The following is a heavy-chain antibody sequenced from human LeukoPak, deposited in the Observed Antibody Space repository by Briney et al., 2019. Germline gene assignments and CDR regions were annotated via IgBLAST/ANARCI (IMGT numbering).Heavy chain of an antibody. D-gene: IGHD5-24*01. V-gene: IGHV1-46*01. J-gene: IGHJ4*02. CDR3: ARGGRDGYNWGHYY. Sequence: GASVKVSCKASGYTFTSYYLHWVRQAPGQGFEWMGMINPNTGSTTSAQNFQGRITMTRDTSTSTVHMELSSLRSEDTAVYYCARGGRDGYNWGHYYWGQGTLVTVSS. CDR2: INPNTGST. CDR1: GYTFTSYY.